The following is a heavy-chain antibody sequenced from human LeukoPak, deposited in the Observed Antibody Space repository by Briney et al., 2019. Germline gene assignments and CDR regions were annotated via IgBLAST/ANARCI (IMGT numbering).Heavy chain of an antibody. J-gene: IGHJ4*02. Sequence: SETLSLTCAVSGGSISSSNWWSWVRQPPGKGLGWIGEIYHSGSTNYNPSLKSRVTISVDKSKNQFSLKLSSVTAADTAVYYCARGEGYSSSWYDYWGQGTLVTVSS. CDR1: GGSISSSNW. CDR3: ARGEGYSSSWYDY. D-gene: IGHD6-13*01. CDR2: IYHSGST. V-gene: IGHV4-4*02.